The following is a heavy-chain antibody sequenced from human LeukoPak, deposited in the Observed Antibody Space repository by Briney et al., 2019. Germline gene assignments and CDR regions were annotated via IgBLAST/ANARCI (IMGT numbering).Heavy chain of an antibody. J-gene: IGHJ6*03. D-gene: IGHD1-26*01. CDR2: INAYNGNT. V-gene: IGHV1-18*04. CDR3: AKEGGDYYYYGDV. Sequence: ASVKVSCKASGYTFTGYYIRWVRQAPGQGLEWMGWINAYNGNTNYAQKLQGRVTMTTDTSTSTAYMELRSLRSDDTAVYYCAKEGGDYYYYGDVWYRGTTAPVTS. CDR1: GYTFTGYY.